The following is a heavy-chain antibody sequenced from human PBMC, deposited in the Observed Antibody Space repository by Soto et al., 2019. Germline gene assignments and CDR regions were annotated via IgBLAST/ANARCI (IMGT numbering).Heavy chain of an antibody. J-gene: IGHJ6*03. Sequence: ASVKVSCKASGYTFTSYDINWVRQATGQGLEWMGWMNPNSGNTGYAQKFQGRVTMTRNTSISTAYMELSSLRSEDTAVYYCARGQEYYYYYYMDVWGKGTTVTVSS. CDR2: MNPNSGNT. V-gene: IGHV1-8*01. CDR3: ARGQEYYYYYYMDV. CDR1: GYTFTSYD.